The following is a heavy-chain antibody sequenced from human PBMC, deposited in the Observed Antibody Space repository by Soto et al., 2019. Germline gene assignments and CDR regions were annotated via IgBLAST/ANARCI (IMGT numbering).Heavy chain of an antibody. CDR2: IYYSGST. CDR3: ARLPRPPTPWVDY. Sequence: LSLTCAVSCGSISSYYWSWIRQPPGKGLEGIGYIYYSGSTNYNPSLKSRVTISVDTSKNQFSLKLSSVTAADTAVYYCARLPRPPTPWVDYWGQGTLVTVSS. CDR1: CGSISSYY. D-gene: IGHD1-26*01. V-gene: IGHV4-59*01. J-gene: IGHJ4*02.